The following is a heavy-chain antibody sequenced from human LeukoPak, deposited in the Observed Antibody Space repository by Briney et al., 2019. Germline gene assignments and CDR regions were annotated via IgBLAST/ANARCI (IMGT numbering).Heavy chain of an antibody. CDR2: ISFDGDNK. D-gene: IGHD5/OR15-5a*01. CDR1: GFTFSNYA. J-gene: IGHJ1*01. CDR3: AREPSGNFGQLVSSAEYFQH. V-gene: IGHV3-30-3*01. Sequence: GGSLRLSCATSGFTFSNYAIHWVRQAPGKGLEWVTDISFDGDNKHYADSVRGRFMISRDNSKNTVYLQMNSLTIEDTAVYYCAREPSGNFGQLVSSAEYFQHWGQGTRVTVSS.